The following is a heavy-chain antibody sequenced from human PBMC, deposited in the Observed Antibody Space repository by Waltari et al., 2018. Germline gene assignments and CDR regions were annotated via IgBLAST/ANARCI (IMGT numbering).Heavy chain of an antibody. Sequence: QVQLQQWGAGLLKPSETLSLTCAGYGGSFSGYYWSWIRQPPGKGLEWIGEINHSGSTNYNPSLKSRVTISVDTSKNQFSLKLSSVTAADTAVYYCASRSYFARARYYYYGMDVWGQGTTVTVSS. D-gene: IGHD3-9*01. CDR2: INHSGST. J-gene: IGHJ6*02. V-gene: IGHV4-34*01. CDR3: ASRSYFARARYYYYGMDV. CDR1: GGSFSGYY.